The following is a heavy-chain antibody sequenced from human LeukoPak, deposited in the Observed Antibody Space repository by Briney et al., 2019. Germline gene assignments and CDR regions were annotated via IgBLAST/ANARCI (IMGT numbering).Heavy chain of an antibody. J-gene: IGHJ4*02. CDR2: MNPNSGNT. D-gene: IGHD7-27*01. V-gene: IGHV1-8*01. CDR1: GYTFTNYD. CDR3: ARNLPSTGDFDF. Sequence: WASVRVSCTASGYTFTNYDINWVRQATGQGFEWLGWMNPNSGNTGYAQKFQGRVTMTRITSISTAYMELSGLTSEDTAVYYCARNLPSTGDFDFWGQGPLVSVSS.